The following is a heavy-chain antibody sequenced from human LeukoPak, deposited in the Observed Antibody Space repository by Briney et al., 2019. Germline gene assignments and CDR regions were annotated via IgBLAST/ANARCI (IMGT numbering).Heavy chain of an antibody. CDR3: ARVCLTTNCPSLDY. V-gene: IGHV3-21*01. CDR1: GFTFSSYS. Sequence: GGSLRLSCSASGFTFSSYSMNWVRQAPGKGLEWVSSITSSSSYIFYADSVKGRFTISRDNAKNSLYPQMTSLTAEDTAVYYCARVCLTTNCPSLDYWGQGTLVTVSS. D-gene: IGHD1-1*01. CDR2: ITSSSSYI. J-gene: IGHJ4*02.